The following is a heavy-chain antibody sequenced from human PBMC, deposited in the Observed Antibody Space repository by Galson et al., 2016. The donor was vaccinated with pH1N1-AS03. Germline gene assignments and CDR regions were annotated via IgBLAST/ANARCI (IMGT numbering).Heavy chain of an antibody. CDR3: AREWSAFDF. J-gene: IGHJ3*01. V-gene: IGHV4-59*01. CDR1: GDSITSYY. Sequence: LSLTCTVSGDSITSYYWSWIRQPPGKGLEWIAYVYYTGATSYNPSLKSRVTISLDTSKSQFYLKLSSVTAADTAVYYCAREWSAFDFWGQGTVVTVSS. D-gene: IGHD2-15*01. CDR2: VYYTGAT.